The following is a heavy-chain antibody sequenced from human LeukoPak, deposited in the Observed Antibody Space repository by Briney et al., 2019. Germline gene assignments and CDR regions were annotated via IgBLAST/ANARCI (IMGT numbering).Heavy chain of an antibody. V-gene: IGHV3-30-3*01. D-gene: IGHD1-26*01. Sequence: GRSLRLSCAASGFTFSSYAMHWVRQAPGKGLEWVAVMSYDGSNKYYADSVKGRFTISRDNSKNTLYLQMNSLRAEDTAVYYCARHSGSYDYWGQGTLVTVSS. CDR2: MSYDGSNK. CDR3: ARHSGSYDY. J-gene: IGHJ4*02. CDR1: GFTFSSYA.